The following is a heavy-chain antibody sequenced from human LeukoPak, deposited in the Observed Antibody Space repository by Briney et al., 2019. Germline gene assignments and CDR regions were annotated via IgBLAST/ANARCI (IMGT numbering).Heavy chain of an antibody. CDR2: ISAYNGNT. CDR3: ARDMVRGVISSHGV. J-gene: IGHJ4*02. CDR1: GYTFTSYG. V-gene: IGHV1-18*01. Sequence: ASVKVSCKASGYTFTSYGISWVRQAPGQGLEWMGWISAYNGNTNYAQKLQGRVTMTTDTPTSTAYMELRSLRSDDTAVYYCARDMVRGVISSHGVWGQGTLVTVSS. D-gene: IGHD3-10*01.